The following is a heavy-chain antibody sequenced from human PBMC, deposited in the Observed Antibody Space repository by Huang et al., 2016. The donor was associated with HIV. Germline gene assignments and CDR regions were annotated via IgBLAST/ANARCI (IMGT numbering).Heavy chain of an antibody. D-gene: IGHD3-22*01. J-gene: IGHJ3*02. CDR2: MNPNRGNT. V-gene: IGHV1-8*01. Sequence: QVQLVQSGAEVKKPGASVKVSCKASGYTFTSYDINWVRQATGQGLEWMGGMNPNRGNTGYAQKFQGRVTMTRNTSISTAYMELSSLRSEDTAVYYCARGLYYYDSSGYTHDAFDIWGQGTMVTVSS. CDR3: ARGLYYYDSSGYTHDAFDI. CDR1: GYTFTSYD.